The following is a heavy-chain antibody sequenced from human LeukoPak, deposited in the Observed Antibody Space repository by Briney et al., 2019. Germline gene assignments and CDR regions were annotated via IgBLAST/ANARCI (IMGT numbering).Heavy chain of an antibody. D-gene: IGHD4-17*01. CDR3: ARLSGDYGPDYYYYYMDV. V-gene: IGHV1-18*01. CDR2: ISAYNGNT. J-gene: IGHJ6*03. CDR1: GYTFTSYG. Sequence: ASVKVSCKASGYTFTSYGISWVRQAPGQGLEWMGWISAYNGNTNYAQKLQGRVTMTTDTSTSTAYMELRSLRSDDTAVYYCARLSGDYGPDYYYYYMDVWGKGTTVTVSS.